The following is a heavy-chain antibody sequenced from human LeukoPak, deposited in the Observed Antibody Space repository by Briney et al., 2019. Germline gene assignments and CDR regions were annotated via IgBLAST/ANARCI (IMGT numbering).Heavy chain of an antibody. CDR3: AKDQTTMVRGVNHD. V-gene: IGHV3-23*01. J-gene: IGHJ4*02. CDR2: ISGSGGST. CDR1: GFTFSNYA. Sequence: PGGSLRLSCAASGFTFSNYAMSWVRQAPGKGLEWVSDISGSGGSTYYADSVKGRFTISRDNSKNTLFLQIYSLGAEDTAVYYCAKDQTTMVRGVNHDWGQGTLVIVSS. D-gene: IGHD3-10*01.